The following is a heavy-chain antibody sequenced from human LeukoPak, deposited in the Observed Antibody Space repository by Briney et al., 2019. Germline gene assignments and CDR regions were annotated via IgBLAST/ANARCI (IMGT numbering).Heavy chain of an antibody. Sequence: ASVKVTCTTSGYTFTSYYMHCVRQAPGQGLEWMGIINPSGGSTSYAQKFQGRVTMTRDTSTSTVYMELSSLRSEDTAVYYCARDQTHCTNGVCYPYYYYGMDVWGQGTTVTVSS. D-gene: IGHD2-8*01. V-gene: IGHV1-46*01. J-gene: IGHJ6*02. CDR3: ARDQTHCTNGVCYPYYYYGMDV. CDR2: INPSGGST. CDR1: GYTFTSYY.